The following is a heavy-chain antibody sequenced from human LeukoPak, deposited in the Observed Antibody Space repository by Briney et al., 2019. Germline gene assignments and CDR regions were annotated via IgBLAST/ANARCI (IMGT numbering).Heavy chain of an antibody. D-gene: IGHD3-3*01. CDR2: ISGSGGST. J-gene: IGHJ4*02. CDR3: ANIPRAYDFWSGLYYFDY. CDR1: GFTFSSYA. Sequence: PGGSLRLSCAASGFTFSSYAMSWVRQAPGKGLEWVSAISGSGGSTYYADSVKGRFTISRDNSKNTLYLQMNSLRAEDTAVYYCANIPRAYDFWSGLYYFDYWGQGTLVTVSS. V-gene: IGHV3-23*01.